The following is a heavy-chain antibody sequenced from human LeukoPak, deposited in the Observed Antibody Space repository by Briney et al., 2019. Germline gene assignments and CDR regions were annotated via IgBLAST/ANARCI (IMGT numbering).Heavy chain of an antibody. D-gene: IGHD2-21*02. CDR2: ISSSSSYI. Sequence: GGSLRLSCAASGFTFSSYSMNWVRQAPGKGLEWVSSISSSSSYIYYADPVKGRFTISRDNAKNSLYLQMNSLRAEDTAVYYCARSGSYCGGDCYPDAFDIWGQGTMATVSS. CDR3: ARSGSYCGGDCYPDAFDI. J-gene: IGHJ3*02. CDR1: GFTFSSYS. V-gene: IGHV3-21*01.